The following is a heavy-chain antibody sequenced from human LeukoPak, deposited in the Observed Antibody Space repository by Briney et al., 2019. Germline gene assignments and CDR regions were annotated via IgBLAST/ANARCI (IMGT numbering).Heavy chain of an antibody. CDR1: GGTFSSYA. Sequence: ASVKVSCKASGGTFSSYAIRWVRQAPGQGLEWMGRIIPILGIANYAQKFQGRVTITADKSTSTAYMELSSLRSEDTAVYYCARDRLVVVVAAWWFDPWGQGTLVTVSS. J-gene: IGHJ5*02. CDR2: IIPILGIA. D-gene: IGHD2-15*01. V-gene: IGHV1-69*04. CDR3: ARDRLVVVVAAWWFDP.